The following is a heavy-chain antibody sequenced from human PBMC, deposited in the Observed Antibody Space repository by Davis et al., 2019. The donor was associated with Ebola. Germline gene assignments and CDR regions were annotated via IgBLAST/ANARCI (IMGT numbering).Heavy chain of an antibody. D-gene: IGHD6-13*01. Sequence: GESLKISCAASGFTFSSYSMNWVRQAPGKGLEWVGRIKSKTDGGTTDYAAPVKGRFTISRDDSKNTLYLQMNSLKTEDTAVYYCTDSWYYYGMDVWGKGTTVTVSS. V-gene: IGHV3-15*01. CDR2: IKSKTDGGTT. CDR1: GFTFSSYS. CDR3: TDSWYYYGMDV. J-gene: IGHJ6*04.